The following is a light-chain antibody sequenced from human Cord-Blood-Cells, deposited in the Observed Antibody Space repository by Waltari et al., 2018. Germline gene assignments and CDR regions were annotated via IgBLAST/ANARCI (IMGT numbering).Light chain of an antibody. CDR2: GAS. Sequence: EIVLTQSPGTLSLSQGARANPVCRASQSVSSSYLAWYQQKPGQAPRLLIYGASSRATGIPDRFSGSGSVTDFTLTISRLEPEDFAVYYCQQYGSSPRTFGQGTKVEIK. V-gene: IGKV3-20*01. J-gene: IGKJ1*01. CDR1: QSVSSSY. CDR3: QQYGSSPRT.